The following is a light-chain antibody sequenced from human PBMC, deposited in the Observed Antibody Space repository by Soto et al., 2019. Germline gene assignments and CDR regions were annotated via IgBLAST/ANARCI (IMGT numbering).Light chain of an antibody. J-gene: IGKJ5*01. V-gene: IGKV1-9*01. CDR2: AAS. CDR3: QQLNSYLIT. CDR1: QGISSY. Sequence: DIQLTQSPSFVSSSVGDRVTITCRASQGISSYLAWYQQKPGKAPKLLIYAASTLQSGVPSRFSGSGSGTEFTLTISSLQPEDFATYYCQQLNSYLITFGQGTRLEI.